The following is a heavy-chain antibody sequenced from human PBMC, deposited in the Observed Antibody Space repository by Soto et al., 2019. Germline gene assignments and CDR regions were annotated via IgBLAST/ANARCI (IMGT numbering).Heavy chain of an antibody. CDR3: TRGSSYYYGMDV. Sequence: GGSLRLSCAASEFTFSSYSMNCVRQAPGKGLEWVSYISSSGSAIYYADSVKGRFTISRDNAKNSLYLQMSSLRDEDTAVYYCTRGSSYYYGMDVWGQGTTVTVSS. CDR2: ISSSGSAI. J-gene: IGHJ6*02. V-gene: IGHV3-48*02. CDR1: EFTFSSYS.